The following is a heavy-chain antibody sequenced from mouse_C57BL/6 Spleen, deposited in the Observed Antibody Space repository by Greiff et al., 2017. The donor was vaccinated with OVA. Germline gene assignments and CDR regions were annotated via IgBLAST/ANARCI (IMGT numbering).Heavy chain of an antibody. CDR2: IYPGNSDT. CDR1: GYTFTSYW. D-gene: IGHD2-4*01. Sequence: EVQLQQSGTVLARPGASVKMSCKTSGYTFTSYWMHWVKQRPGQGLEWIGAIYPGNSDTSYNQKFKGKAKLTAVTSASTAYMELSSLTNEDSAVYYGTSDDYDDGPYAMDYWGQGTSVTVAS. V-gene: IGHV1-5*01. CDR3: TSDDYDDGPYAMDY. J-gene: IGHJ4*01.